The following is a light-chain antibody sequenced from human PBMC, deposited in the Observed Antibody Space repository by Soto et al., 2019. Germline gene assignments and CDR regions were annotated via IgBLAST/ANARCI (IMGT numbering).Light chain of an antibody. J-gene: IGKJ1*01. Sequence: EIVLTQSPGTVSLSPGERATLSCRASHIFSSTYLIWYQQKPGQAPRLLIYGASTRATGIPARFSGSGSGTEFTLTISSLQSEDFAVYYCQQYNNWPQTFGQGTKVDIK. CDR3: QQYNNWPQT. V-gene: IGKV3-15*01. CDR1: HIFSSTY. CDR2: GAS.